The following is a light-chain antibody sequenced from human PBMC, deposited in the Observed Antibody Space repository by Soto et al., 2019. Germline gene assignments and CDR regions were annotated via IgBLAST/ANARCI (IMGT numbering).Light chain of an antibody. V-gene: IGKV1-39*01. J-gene: IGKJ1*01. CDR2: GAS. Sequence: DIQMTQSPSSLSASVGDRVSITCRASQRVSTYLNWYQQKPGKAPKLLIYGASTLQSGVPSRFSSSASGTEFTLIISSLQPDDFATYYCQQSYSAPRTFGQGTNVEIK. CDR1: QRVSTY. CDR3: QQSYSAPRT.